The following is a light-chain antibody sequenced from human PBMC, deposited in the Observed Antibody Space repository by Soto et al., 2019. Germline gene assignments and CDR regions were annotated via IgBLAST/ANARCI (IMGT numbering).Light chain of an antibody. CDR1: QSVSSSY. V-gene: IGKV3-20*01. CDR3: QQYGSSFRT. Sequence: EIVLTQSPGTLSLSPGGRATLSCRGSQSVSSSYLAWYQQKPGQAPRLLIYGASSRATGIPDRFSGSGSGTDFTLTISRLEPEDFAVYYCQQYGSSFRTFGQGTKVDIK. J-gene: IGKJ1*01. CDR2: GAS.